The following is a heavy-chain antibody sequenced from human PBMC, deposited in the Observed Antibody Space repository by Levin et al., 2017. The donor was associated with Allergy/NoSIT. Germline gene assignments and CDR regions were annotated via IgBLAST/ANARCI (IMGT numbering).Heavy chain of an antibody. V-gene: IGHV3-33*01. CDR1: GFTFSSYG. CDR3: ARDFLVTHTPWWFDP. J-gene: IGHJ5*02. Sequence: GESLKISCAASGFTFSSYGMHWVRQAPGKGLEWVAVIWYDGSNKYYADSVKGRFTISRDNSKNTLYLQMNSLRAEDTAVYYCARDFLVTHTPWWFDPWGQGTLVTVSS. CDR2: IWYDGSNK. D-gene: IGHD3-9*01.